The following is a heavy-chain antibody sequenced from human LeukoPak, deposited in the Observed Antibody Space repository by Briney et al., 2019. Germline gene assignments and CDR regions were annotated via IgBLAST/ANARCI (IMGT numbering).Heavy chain of an antibody. V-gene: IGHV3-23*01. D-gene: IGHD4-23*01. CDR1: GFTFSSYA. J-gene: IGHJ4*02. CDR3: AKAEGHGGYYFDY. Sequence: GASLRLSCAASGFTFSSYAMSWVRQAPGKGLEWVSAISGSGGSTYYADSVKGRFTISRDNSKNTLYLQMNSLRAEDTAVYYCAKAEGHGGYYFDYWGQGTLVTVSS. CDR2: ISGSGGST.